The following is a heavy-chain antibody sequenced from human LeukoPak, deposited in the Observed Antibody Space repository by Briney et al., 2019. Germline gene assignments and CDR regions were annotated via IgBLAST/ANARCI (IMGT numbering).Heavy chain of an antibody. CDR1: GLTFSSYA. CDR2: ISGSGGST. Sequence: PGGSLRLSCAASGLTFSSYAMSWVRQAPGKGLEWVSAISGSGGSTYYADSVKGRFTISRDNSKNTLYLQMNSLRAEDTAVYYCAKDPRLRSYGSGSHHFDYWGQGTLVTVSS. J-gene: IGHJ4*02. D-gene: IGHD3-10*01. CDR3: AKDPRLRSYGSGSHHFDY. V-gene: IGHV3-23*01.